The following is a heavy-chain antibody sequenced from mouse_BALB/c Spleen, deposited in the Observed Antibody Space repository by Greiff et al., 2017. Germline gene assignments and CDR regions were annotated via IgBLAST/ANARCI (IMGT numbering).Heavy chain of an antibody. Sequence: VQLQQSAAELARPGASVKMSCKASGYTFTSYTMHWVKQRPGQGLEWIGYINPSSGYTEYNQKFKDKTTLTADKSSSTAYMQLSSLTSEDSAVYYCARAGDGYYAWFAYWGQGTLVTVSA. CDR3: ARAGDGYYAWFAY. D-gene: IGHD2-3*01. CDR1: GYTFTSYT. CDR2: INPSSGYT. V-gene: IGHV1-4*02. J-gene: IGHJ3*01.